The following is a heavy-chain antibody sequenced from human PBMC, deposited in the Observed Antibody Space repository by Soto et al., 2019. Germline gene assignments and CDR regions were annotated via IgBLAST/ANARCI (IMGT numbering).Heavy chain of an antibody. D-gene: IGHD3-3*01. J-gene: IGHJ5*02. CDR3: ARLPQYYDFWSGNPDDNWFDP. CDR2: IYYSGST. CDR1: GGPMSNYY. V-gene: IGHV4-59*08. Sequence: SETLSLTCTISGGPMSNYYWSWIRQPPGKGLEWIGYIYYSGSTNYNPSLKSRVTISVDTSKNQFSLKLSSVTAADTAVYYCARLPQYYDFWSGNPDDNWFDPWGQGTLVTVSS.